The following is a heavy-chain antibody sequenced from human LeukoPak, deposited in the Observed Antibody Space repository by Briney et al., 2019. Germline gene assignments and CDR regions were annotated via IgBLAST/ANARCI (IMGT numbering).Heavy chain of an antibody. D-gene: IGHD2-2*01. CDR1: GGTFSSYA. J-gene: IGHJ6*02. CDR3: ARDCSSTSCSTYYYYYGMDV. Sequence: GASVTVSCKASGGTFSSYAISWVRQAPGQGLEWTGGIIPIFGTASYAQKFQGRVTITADESTSTAYMELSSLRSEDTAVYYCARDCSSTSCSTYYYYYGMDVWGQGTTVTVSS. V-gene: IGHV1-69*13. CDR2: IIPIFGTA.